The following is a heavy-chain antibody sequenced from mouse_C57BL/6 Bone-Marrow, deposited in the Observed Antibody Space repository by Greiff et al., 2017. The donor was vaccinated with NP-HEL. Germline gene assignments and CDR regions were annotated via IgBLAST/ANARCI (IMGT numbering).Heavy chain of an antibody. CDR1: GFTFNTYA. D-gene: IGHD3-1*01. V-gene: IGHV10-3*01. CDR3: VRVRGAWFAY. Sequence: EVQRVESGGGLVQPKGSLKLSCAASGFTFNTYAMHWVRQAPGKGLEWVARIRSKSSNDATYYADSVKDRFTISRDDSQSMLYLQMNNLKTEDTAMYYCVRVRGAWFAYWGQGTLVTVSA. J-gene: IGHJ3*01. CDR2: IRSKSSNDAT.